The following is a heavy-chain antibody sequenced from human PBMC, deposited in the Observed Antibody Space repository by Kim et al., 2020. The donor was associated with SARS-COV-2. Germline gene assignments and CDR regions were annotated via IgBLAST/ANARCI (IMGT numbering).Heavy chain of an antibody. J-gene: IGHJ4*02. V-gene: IGHV3-21*01. CDR1: GFTFSSYS. CDR3: ARESWYGGNLYYFDY. D-gene: IGHD2-15*01. CDR2: ISSSSSYI. Sequence: GGSLRLSCAASGFTFSSYSMNWVRQAPGKGLEWVSSISSSSSYIYYADSVKGRFTISRDNAKNSLYLQMNSLRAEDTAVYYCARESWYGGNLYYFDYWGQGTLVTVSS.